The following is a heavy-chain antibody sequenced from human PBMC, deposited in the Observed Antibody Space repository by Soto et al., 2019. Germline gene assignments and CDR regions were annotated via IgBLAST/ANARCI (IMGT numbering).Heavy chain of an antibody. D-gene: IGHD3-9*01. CDR3: ARGRYDVLTGYYPWSYHYYMDV. V-gene: IGHV4-59*01. Sequence: QVQLQESGPGLVKPSETLSLTCTVSGDSISTYYWSWVRQPPGKGPEWIGYIYYTGSTNYNSSLKRRVTISVDTSKNQFSLKLSSVTAADMAVYYCARGRYDVLTGYYPWSYHYYMDVWGKGTTVTVSS. CDR2: IYYTGST. J-gene: IGHJ6*03. CDR1: GDSISTYY.